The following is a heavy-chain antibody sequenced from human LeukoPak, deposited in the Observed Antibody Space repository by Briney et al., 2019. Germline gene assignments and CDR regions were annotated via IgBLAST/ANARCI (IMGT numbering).Heavy chain of an antibody. V-gene: IGHV4-31*03. Sequence: SETLSLTCTVSGGSISSGGYYWSWIRQHPGKGLEWIGYIYYSGSTYYNPSLKSRVTISVGTSKNQFSLKLSSVTAADTAVYYCARAGGYCSGGSCYGDYFDYWGQGTLVTVSS. D-gene: IGHD2-15*01. CDR1: GGSISSGGYY. CDR3: ARAGGYCSGGSCYGDYFDY. J-gene: IGHJ4*02. CDR2: IYYSGST.